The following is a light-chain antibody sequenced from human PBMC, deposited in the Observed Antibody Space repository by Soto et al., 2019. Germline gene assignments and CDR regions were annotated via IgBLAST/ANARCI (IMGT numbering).Light chain of an antibody. CDR1: SSNIGAGYD. CDR3: QPYDSSLSGYVV. Sequence: QSVLTQPPSVSGAPGQRVTISCTGSSSNIGAGYDVHWYQQLPGTAPKLLIYGHSNRPSGVPDRFSGSKSGTSASLAITGLQAEDEADYYCQPYDSSLSGYVVFGGGTKVTVL. J-gene: IGLJ2*01. CDR2: GHS. V-gene: IGLV1-40*01.